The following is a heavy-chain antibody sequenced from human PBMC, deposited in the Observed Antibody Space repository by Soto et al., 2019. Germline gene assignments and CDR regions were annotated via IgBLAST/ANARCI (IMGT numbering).Heavy chain of an antibody. CDR2: INHSGST. CDR1: GGSFSGYY. D-gene: IGHD6-19*01. CDR3: ARELVMYSSGWYVNYYYYGMDV. Sequence: SETLSLTCAVYGGSFSGYYWSWIRQPPGKGLEWIGEINHSGSTNYNPSLKSRVTISVDTSRNQFSLKLSSVTAADTAVYYCARELVMYSSGWYVNYYYYGMDVWGQGTTVTVSS. V-gene: IGHV4-34*01. J-gene: IGHJ6*02.